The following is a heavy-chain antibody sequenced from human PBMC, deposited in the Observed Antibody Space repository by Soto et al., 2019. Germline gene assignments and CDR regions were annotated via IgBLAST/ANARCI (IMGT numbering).Heavy chain of an antibody. J-gene: IGHJ4*02. V-gene: IGHV3-21*01. CDR1: GFTFSSYS. CDR2: ISSSSSYI. CDR3: AREGFYYYDSSGIDY. D-gene: IGHD3-22*01. Sequence: NPGGSLRLSCAASGFTFSSYSMNWVRQAPGKGLEWVSSISSSSSYIYYADSVKGRFTISRDNAKNSLYLQMNSLRAEDTAVYYCAREGFYYYDSSGIDYWGQGTLVTVSS.